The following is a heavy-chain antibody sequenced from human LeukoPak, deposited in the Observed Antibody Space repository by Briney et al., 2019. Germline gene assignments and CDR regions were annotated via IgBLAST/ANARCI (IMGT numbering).Heavy chain of an antibody. V-gene: IGHV3-23*01. CDR3: VKDAPLPFDF. CDR2: ISGDAHST. J-gene: IGHJ4*02. CDR1: GFTFRDFA. Sequence: PGGSLRLSCAASGFTFRDFAMSWVRQAPGKGLKWVSAISGDAHSTYYADSLKGRFTISRDNSKNTLYLQMNSLRAADTATYFCVKDAPLPFDFWGQGALVIVSS.